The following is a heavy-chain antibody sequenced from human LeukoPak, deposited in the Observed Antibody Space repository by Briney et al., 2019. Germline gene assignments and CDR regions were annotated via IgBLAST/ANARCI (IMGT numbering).Heavy chain of an antibody. Sequence: SETLSRTRTLSGGSITNTKYYWGWIRQPPGKGLEWIGSIYYTGSTYYNPSLKSRVTISVDTPKNQFSLKLRSVTAADTALYYCTRHTGYISGQYSNYEDSWGQGTLVTVSS. CDR1: GGSITNTKYY. CDR2: IYYTGST. V-gene: IGHV4-39*01. J-gene: IGHJ4*02. CDR3: TRHTGYISGQYSNYEDS. D-gene: IGHD4-11*01.